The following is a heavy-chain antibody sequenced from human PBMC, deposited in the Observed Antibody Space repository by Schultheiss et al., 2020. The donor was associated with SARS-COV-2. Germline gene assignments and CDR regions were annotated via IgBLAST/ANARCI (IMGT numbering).Heavy chain of an antibody. D-gene: IGHD2-2*01. CDR2: IWYDGSNK. V-gene: IGHV3-33*08. J-gene: IGHJ6*02. CDR1: GFSFSSYV. CDR3: ARVRKRIVVVPDGKHYGMDV. Sequence: GGSLRLSCAASGFSFSSYVMTWVRQAPGKGLEWVAVIWYDGSNKYYADSVKGRFTISRDNAKNSLYLQMNSLRAEDTAVYYCARVRKRIVVVPDGKHYGMDVWGQGTTVTVSS.